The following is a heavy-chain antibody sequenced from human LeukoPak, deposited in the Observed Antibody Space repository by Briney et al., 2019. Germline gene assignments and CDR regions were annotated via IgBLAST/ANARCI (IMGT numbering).Heavy chain of an antibody. CDR1: GFTFRSYS. J-gene: IGHJ4*02. D-gene: IGHD5-12*01. V-gene: IGHV3-33*01. Sequence: GGSLRLSCAASGFTFRSYSMHSVRQAPGKGLEWVAVIWYDGSNKYYADSLKGRFTISTDNSKNTLYLQMNSLRAEDTAVYYCARVCGYSGYGALVYWGQGTLVTVSS. CDR3: ARVCGYSGYGALVY. CDR2: IWYDGSNK.